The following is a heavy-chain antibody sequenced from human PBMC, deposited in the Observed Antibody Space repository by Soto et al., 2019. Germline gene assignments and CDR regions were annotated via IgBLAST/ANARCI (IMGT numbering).Heavy chain of an antibody. CDR1: GDTFTSYG. CDR3: ARQEAAAISPPDY. J-gene: IGHJ4*02. Sequence: AASVKPSRKACGDTFTSYGISWVRQAPGQGLEWMGWISAYNGNTNYAQKLQGRVTMTTDTSTSTAYMELRSLRSDDTAVYYCARQEAAAISPPDYWGQGTLVTVSS. D-gene: IGHD3-9*01. V-gene: IGHV1-18*01. CDR2: ISAYNGNT.